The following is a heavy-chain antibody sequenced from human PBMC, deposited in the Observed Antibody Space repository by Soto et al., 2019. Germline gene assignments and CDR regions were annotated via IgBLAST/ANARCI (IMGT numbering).Heavy chain of an antibody. CDR1: GYRFTDHY. CDR3: LRANSGSHAGWFDP. CDR2: INPKSGAT. Sequence: QVQLVQSGAEVKKPGASVKVSCKAAGYRFTDHYIHWVRQAPGLGLEWMGWINPKSGATDYADKFQDWGTLTRDTSINTVYMDVSRLNSDDTAVYYCLRANSGSHAGWFDPWGQGTQVIVS. V-gene: IGHV1-2*04. D-gene: IGHD1-26*01. J-gene: IGHJ5*02.